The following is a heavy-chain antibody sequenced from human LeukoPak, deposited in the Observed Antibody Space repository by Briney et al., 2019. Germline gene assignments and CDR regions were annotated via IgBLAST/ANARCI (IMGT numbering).Heavy chain of an antibody. CDR1: LYTFSSYG. J-gene: IGHJ4*02. D-gene: IGHD3-9*01. V-gene: IGHV1-18*01. CDR2: ISAYNGNT. CDR3: ARTPQIYYDILTGYYDY. Sequence: ASVKGSCRTSLYTFSSYGYSWVRQAPGQGLEWRGWISAYNGNTNYAQEFQGRATMTTDTSTTTAYMELRSLRSDDTAMYYCARTPQIYYDILTGYYDYWGQGTLVTVSS.